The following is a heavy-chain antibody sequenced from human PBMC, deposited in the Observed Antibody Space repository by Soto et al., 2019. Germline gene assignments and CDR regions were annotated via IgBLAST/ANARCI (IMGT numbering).Heavy chain of an antibody. Sequence: GASVKVSCKASGGTFSSYAISWVRQAPGQGLEWMGGIIPIFGTANYAQKFQGRVTITSDESTSTAYMELSSLRSEDTAVYYCASGGYYDSSGSGAFDIWGQGTMVTVS. V-gene: IGHV1-69*13. D-gene: IGHD3-22*01. CDR3: ASGGYYDSSGSGAFDI. J-gene: IGHJ3*02. CDR2: IIPIFGTA. CDR1: GGTFSSYA.